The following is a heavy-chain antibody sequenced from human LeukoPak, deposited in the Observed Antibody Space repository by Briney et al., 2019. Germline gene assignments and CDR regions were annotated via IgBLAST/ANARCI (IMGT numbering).Heavy chain of an antibody. V-gene: IGHV3-64*01. CDR3: ARDGHYGSGSLGWFFHL. D-gene: IGHD3-10*01. CDR1: GFSFSDYA. J-gene: IGHJ2*01. CDR2: ISNNGDRT. Sequence: PGGSLRLSCAASGFSFSDYAMHWVRQAPGKGLEYVSAISNNGDRTYYAKSVKGRFTISRDNSKNTLYLQMGSLRTEDMAVYHCARDGHYGSGSLGWFFHLWGRGTLVTVSS.